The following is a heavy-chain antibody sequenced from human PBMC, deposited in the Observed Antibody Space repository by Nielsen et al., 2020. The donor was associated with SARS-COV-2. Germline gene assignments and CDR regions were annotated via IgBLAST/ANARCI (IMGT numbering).Heavy chain of an antibody. V-gene: IGHV1-3*01. CDR2: INAGNGNT. J-gene: IGHJ4*02. CDR3: ARDFLTGCFDY. Sequence: WVRQAPGQRLEWMGWINAGNGNTKYSQKFQGRVTITRDTSASTAYMELSSLGSEDTAVYYCARDFLTGCFDYWGQGTLVTVSS. D-gene: IGHD3-9*01.